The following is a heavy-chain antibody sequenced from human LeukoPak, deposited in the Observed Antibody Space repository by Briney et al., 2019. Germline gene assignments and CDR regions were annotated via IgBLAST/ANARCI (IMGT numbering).Heavy chain of an antibody. D-gene: IGHD3-10*01. CDR2: IYSGGST. V-gene: IGHV3-53*04. CDR3: ARELTSPGAFDY. CDR1: GFTFSSYS. Sequence: GGSLRLSCAASGFTFSSYSMNWVRQAPGKGLEWVSVIYSGGSTYYADSVKDRFTISRHNSKNTLYLQMNSLRAEDTAVYYCARELTSPGAFDYWGQGTLVTVSS. J-gene: IGHJ4*02.